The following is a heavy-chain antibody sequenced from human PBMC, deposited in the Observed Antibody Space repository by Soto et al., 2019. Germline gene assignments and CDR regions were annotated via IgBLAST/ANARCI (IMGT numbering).Heavy chain of an antibody. CDR2: INAGNGNT. V-gene: IGHV1-3*01. Sequence: ASVKVCCKASGYTFTSYAMHWVRQAPGQRLEWMGWINAGNGNTKYSQKFQGRVTITRDTSASTAYMELSSLRSEDTAVYYCATDPRVYDFWSGYYHPWGQGTLVTVAS. CDR3: ATDPRVYDFWSGYYHP. CDR1: GYTFTSYA. J-gene: IGHJ5*02. D-gene: IGHD3-3*01.